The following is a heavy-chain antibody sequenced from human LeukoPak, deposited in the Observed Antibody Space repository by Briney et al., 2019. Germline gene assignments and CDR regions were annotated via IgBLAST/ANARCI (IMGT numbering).Heavy chain of an antibody. CDR2: IKRRKDGGTT. J-gene: IGHJ4*02. CDR3: TRERGPLGSSWSFFGY. D-gene: IGHD6-13*01. CDR1: GFTFNNAQ. Sequence: GGPRTLSCAASGFTFNNAQMMWLRQAPRKGREGGSRIKRRKDGGTTDYAAAVKGRFIISRDVSENILYLQTNGLKTEDTAVYYCTRERGPLGSSWSFFGYWGQGTLVTVSS. V-gene: IGHV3-15*01.